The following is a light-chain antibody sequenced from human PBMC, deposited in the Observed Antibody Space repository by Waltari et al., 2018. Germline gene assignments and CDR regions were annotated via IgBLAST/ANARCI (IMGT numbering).Light chain of an antibody. CDR3: CSYAGNRTYV. J-gene: IGLJ1*01. CDR1: SSDVGGFNL. V-gene: IGLV2-23*01. CDR2: EGN. Sequence: QSALTQPASVSGSPGQSVTISCSGSSSDVGGFNLFSWYQHQPGKAPKLMIYEGNQRPSGISNRFSGAKSANTTSLTISALKAEDEADYYCCSYAGNRTYVFGTGTEVTVL.